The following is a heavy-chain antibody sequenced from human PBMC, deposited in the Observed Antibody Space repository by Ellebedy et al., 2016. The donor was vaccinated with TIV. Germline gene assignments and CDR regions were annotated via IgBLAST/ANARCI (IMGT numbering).Heavy chain of an antibody. V-gene: IGHV3-64D*06. CDR3: VKDPSDDFWSGYAYYFHY. D-gene: IGHD3-3*01. CDR2: ISSNGGSS. Sequence: PGGSLRLSCSASGFTFSNYAMHWVRQAPGKGLEYVSAISSNGGSSFYAGPVRGRFTSSRDNSRNTLYLQMNSLTTEDAAVYYCVKDPSDDFWSGYAYYFHYWGQGTLVTVSS. J-gene: IGHJ4*02. CDR1: GFTFSNYA.